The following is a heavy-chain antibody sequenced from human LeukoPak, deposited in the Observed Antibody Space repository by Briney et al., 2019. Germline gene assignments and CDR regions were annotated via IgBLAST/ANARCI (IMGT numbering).Heavy chain of an antibody. J-gene: IGHJ4*02. CDR1: GFTFSRYA. CDR3: ARAKWDLLRFFDY. V-gene: IGHV3-64*01. D-gene: IGHD1-26*01. Sequence: GGSLRLSCAASGFTFSRYAMHWVRQAPGKGLEYVSAISSNGGSTYYANSVKGRFTISRDNSKNTLYLQMGSLRAEDMAVYYCARAKWDLLRFFDYSGQGTLVTVSS. CDR2: ISSNGGST.